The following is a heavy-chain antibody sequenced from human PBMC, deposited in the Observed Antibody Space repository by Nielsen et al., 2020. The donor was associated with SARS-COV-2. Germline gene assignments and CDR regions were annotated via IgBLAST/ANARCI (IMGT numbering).Heavy chain of an antibody. CDR2: IRSKTNNYET. Sequence: GESLKISCAASGFTFGDAIIHWVRQASGKGLEWVGRIRSKTNNYETSYAASVKGRFIIFRDESKNMAYLQMNSLKTDDTAVYYCKHYYDMDVWGQGTTVTVSS. CDR3: KHYYDMDV. CDR1: GFTFGDAI. V-gene: IGHV3-73*01. J-gene: IGHJ6*02.